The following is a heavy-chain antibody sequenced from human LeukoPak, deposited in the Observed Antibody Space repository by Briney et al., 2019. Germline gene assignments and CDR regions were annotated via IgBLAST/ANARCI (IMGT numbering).Heavy chain of an antibody. CDR3: ARSQSVRWYNAYWYFDL. CDR2: INPSGGST. D-gene: IGHD4-23*01. CDR1: GYTFTNYY. Sequence: ASVKVSCKASGYTFTNYYMNWVRQAPGQGLEWMGIINPSGGSTSYAQKFQGRVTVARDTSTSTVYMELSSLRSEDTAMYYCARSQSVRWYNAYWYFDLWGRGTLVTVSS. J-gene: IGHJ2*01. V-gene: IGHV1-46*01.